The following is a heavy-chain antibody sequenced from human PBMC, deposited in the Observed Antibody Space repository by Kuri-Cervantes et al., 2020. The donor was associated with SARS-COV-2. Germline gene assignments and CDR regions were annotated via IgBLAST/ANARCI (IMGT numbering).Heavy chain of an antibody. V-gene: IGHV3-23*01. CDR3: AKDLFVVVPAAIISLYYYYGMDV. D-gene: IGHD2-2*02. Sequence: GESLKISCTASGFNFNQYSLNWVRQAPGKGLEWVSAISGSGGSTYYADSVKGRFTISRDNSKNTLYLQMNSLRAEDTAVYYCAKDLFVVVPAAIISLYYYYGMDVWGQGTTVTVSS. CDR2: ISGSGGST. CDR1: GFNFNQYS. J-gene: IGHJ6*02.